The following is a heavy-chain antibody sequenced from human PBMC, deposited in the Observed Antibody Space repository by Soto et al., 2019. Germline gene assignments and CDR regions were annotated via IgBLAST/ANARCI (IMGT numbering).Heavy chain of an antibody. D-gene: IGHD6-19*01. V-gene: IGHV3-30-3*01. Sequence: QVQLVESGGGVVQPGRSLRLSCAASGFTFNSNYAIHWVRQAPGKGLEWVALISSDGSNKYYADSVKGRFTISRHNSKNTLYLQMNSLRAADTAVYYCARSPGWPYYFDYWGQGTPVTVS. J-gene: IGHJ4*02. CDR2: ISSDGSNK. CDR3: ARSPGWPYYFDY. CDR1: GFTFNSNYA.